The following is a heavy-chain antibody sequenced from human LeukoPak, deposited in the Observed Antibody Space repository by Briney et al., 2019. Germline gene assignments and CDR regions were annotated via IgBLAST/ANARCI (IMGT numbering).Heavy chain of an antibody. D-gene: IGHD3-3*01. CDR2: IYHSGST. V-gene: IGHV4-38-2*02. CDR1: GYSISSGYY. CDR3: VTHKGYYDFWSGYYTPPEHDAFDI. J-gene: IGHJ3*02. Sequence: SETLSLTCTVSGYSISSGYYWGWIRQPPGKGLEWIGSIYHSGSTYYNPSLKSRVTISVDTSKNQFSLKLSSVTAADTAVYYCVTHKGYYDFWSGYYTPPEHDAFDIWGQGTMVTVSS.